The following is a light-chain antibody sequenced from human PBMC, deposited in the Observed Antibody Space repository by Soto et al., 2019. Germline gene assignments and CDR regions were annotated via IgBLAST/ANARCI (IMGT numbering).Light chain of an antibody. CDR3: QQYSSYWT. V-gene: IGKV1-5*01. Sequence: IQMTQSPSTLSASVGDRVTITCRASQSISSWLAWYQQKPGKAPKILIYDASNLESGVPSRFSGSGSGTEFTLTISSLQPDDFATYYCQQYSSYWTFGQGTKVDIK. J-gene: IGKJ1*01. CDR2: DAS. CDR1: QSISSW.